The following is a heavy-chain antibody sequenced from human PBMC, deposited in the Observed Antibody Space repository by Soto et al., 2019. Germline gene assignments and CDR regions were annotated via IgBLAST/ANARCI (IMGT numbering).Heavy chain of an antibody. D-gene: IGHD3-3*01. CDR1: GGTFSSYA. Sequence: QVQLVQSGAEVKKPGSSVKVSCKASGGTFSSYAISWVRQAPGQGLEWMGGIIPIFGTANYAQKFQGRVTITADESTSTAYMELSSLRSEDTVVYYCASSIFGVVIIDQNYYYYGMDVWGQGTTVTVSS. CDR2: IIPIFGTA. CDR3: ASSIFGVVIIDQNYYYYGMDV. J-gene: IGHJ6*02. V-gene: IGHV1-69*01.